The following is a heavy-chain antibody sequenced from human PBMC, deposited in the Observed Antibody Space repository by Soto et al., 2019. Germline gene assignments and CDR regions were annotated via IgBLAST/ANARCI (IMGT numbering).Heavy chain of an antibody. J-gene: IGHJ6*02. V-gene: IGHV3-7*01. CDR1: GFTFSTYW. CDR3: ARGWGYFDSSGFPYLYAMAV. Sequence: PGGSLRLSCAASGFTFSTYWMSWVRQAPGKGLEWVGNIKEDGSEKYYVDSVEGRFTISRDNAKNSLYLQMTSLRAEDTALYYCARGWGYFDSSGFPYLYAMAVGGQGTTVTVSS. CDR2: IKEDGSEK. D-gene: IGHD3-22*01.